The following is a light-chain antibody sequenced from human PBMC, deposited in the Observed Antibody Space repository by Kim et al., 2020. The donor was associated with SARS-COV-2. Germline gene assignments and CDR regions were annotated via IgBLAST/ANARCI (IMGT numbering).Light chain of an antibody. Sequence: GNTLIIPASRRSGSIAHNYVQWYHPRPRGVPTTVIYVDDQRPSGVSDRFSGSIDNSSNSASLTISGLRTEDEADYYCQSYNRDNVIFGGGTQLTVL. J-gene: IGLJ2*01. CDR1: SGSIAHNY. V-gene: IGLV6-57*03. CDR2: VDD. CDR3: QSYNRDNVI.